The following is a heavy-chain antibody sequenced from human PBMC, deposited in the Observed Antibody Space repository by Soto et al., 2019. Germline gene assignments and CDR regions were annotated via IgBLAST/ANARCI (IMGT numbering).Heavy chain of an antibody. Sequence: EVQLVESGGGLVQPGRSLRLSCAASGFTFDDYAMHWVRQAPGKGLEWVSGISWNSGSIGYADSVKGRFTISRDNAKNSLYLQMNSLRAEDTALYYCAKDIAQYSSSWLGAFDIWGQGTMVTVSS. CDR1: GFTFDDYA. J-gene: IGHJ3*02. V-gene: IGHV3-9*01. CDR3: AKDIAQYSSSWLGAFDI. CDR2: ISWNSGSI. D-gene: IGHD6-13*01.